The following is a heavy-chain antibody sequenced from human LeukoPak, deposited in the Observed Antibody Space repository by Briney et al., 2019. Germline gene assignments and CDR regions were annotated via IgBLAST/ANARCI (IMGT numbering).Heavy chain of an antibody. D-gene: IGHD2-15*01. CDR2: IIPIFGTA. V-gene: IGHV1-69*06. J-gene: IGHJ3*02. Sequence: SVKVSCKASGGTLSSYAISWVRQAPGQGLEWMGGIIPIFGTANYAQKFQGRVTITADKSTSTAYMELSSLRSEDTAVYYCARRYCSGGSCYRDAFDIWGQGTMVTVSS. CDR1: GGTLSSYA. CDR3: ARRYCSGGSCYRDAFDI.